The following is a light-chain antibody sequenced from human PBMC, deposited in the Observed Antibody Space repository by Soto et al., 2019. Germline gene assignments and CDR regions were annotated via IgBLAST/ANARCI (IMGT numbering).Light chain of an antibody. J-gene: IGKJ1*01. CDR2: GAF. Sequence: EIVMTQSPVTLSVSPGERATLSCRASQSVSSNLAWYQQKPGQAPSLLIYGAFTRATGIPARFSGTGSGTEFTLTISSLQSEDFALYYCQQYNDWPLTLGQGTKVDTK. V-gene: IGKV3-15*01. CDR3: QQYNDWPLT. CDR1: QSVSSN.